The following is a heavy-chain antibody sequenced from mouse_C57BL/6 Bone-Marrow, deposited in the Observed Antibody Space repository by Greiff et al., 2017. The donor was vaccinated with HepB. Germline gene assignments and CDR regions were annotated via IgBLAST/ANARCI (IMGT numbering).Heavy chain of an antibody. V-gene: IGHV1-64*01. CDR2: IHPNSGST. D-gene: IGHD2-4*01. Sequence: QVQLQQPGAELVKPGASVKLSCKASGYTFTSYWMHWVKQRPGQGLEWIGMIHPNSGSTNYNEKFKSKATLTVDKSSSTAYMQLSSLTSEDSAVYDRTRRGIYDYAFDYWGQGTTLTVSS. J-gene: IGHJ2*01. CDR3: TRRGIYDYAFDY. CDR1: GYTFTSYW.